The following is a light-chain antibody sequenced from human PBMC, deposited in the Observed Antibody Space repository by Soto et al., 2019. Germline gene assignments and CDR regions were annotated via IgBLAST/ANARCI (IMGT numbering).Light chain of an antibody. CDR1: QSISSW. J-gene: IGKJ1*01. V-gene: IGKV1-5*01. CDR2: DVS. Sequence: DIQMTQSPSTLSASVGDRVTITCRASQSISSWLAWYQQKPGKAPKLLIYDVSNLESGVPSRFSGSGSETEFTLTISSLQPDDGATYYCQQYNTFWTFGQGTKVEIK. CDR3: QQYNTFWT.